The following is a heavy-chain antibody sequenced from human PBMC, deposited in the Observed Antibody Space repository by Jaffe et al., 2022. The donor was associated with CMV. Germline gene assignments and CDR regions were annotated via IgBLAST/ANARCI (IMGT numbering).Heavy chain of an antibody. J-gene: IGHJ4*02. CDR1: GFTFSSYG. V-gene: IGHV3-30*18. Sequence: QVQLVESGGGVVQPGRSLRLSCAASGFTFSSYGMHWVRQAPGKGLEWVAVISYDGSNKYYADSVKGRFTISRDNSKNTLYLQMNSLRAEDTAVYYCAKLSAGGDRPSDYWGQGTLVTVSS. CDR2: ISYDGSNK. D-gene: IGHD2-21*02. CDR3: AKLSAGGDRPSDY.